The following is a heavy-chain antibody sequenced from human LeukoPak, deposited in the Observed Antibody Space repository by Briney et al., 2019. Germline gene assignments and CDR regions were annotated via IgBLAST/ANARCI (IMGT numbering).Heavy chain of an antibody. Sequence: ASVKVSCKASGYTFTSYAMNWVRQAPGQGLEWMGWINTNTGNPTYAQGFTGRFVFSLDTSVSTAYLQISSLKAEDTAVYYCARDNRDNSGYDLGPFDYWGQGTLVTVSS. CDR2: INTNTGNP. CDR3: ARDNRDNSGYDLGPFDY. CDR1: GYTFTSYA. V-gene: IGHV7-4-1*02. D-gene: IGHD5-12*01. J-gene: IGHJ4*02.